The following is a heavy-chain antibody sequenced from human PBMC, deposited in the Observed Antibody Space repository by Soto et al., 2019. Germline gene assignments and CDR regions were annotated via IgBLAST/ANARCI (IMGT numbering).Heavy chain of an antibody. Sequence: PGGSLRLSCAASGFTFSSYDMHWVRQATGKGLEWVSAIGTAGDTYYPGSVKGRFTISRENAKNSLYLQMNSLRAEDTAVYYCARDRAYGRGAFDIWGQGTMVTVSS. CDR1: GFTFSSYD. CDR2: IGTAGDT. D-gene: IGHD4-17*01. CDR3: ARDRAYGRGAFDI. J-gene: IGHJ3*02. V-gene: IGHV3-13*01.